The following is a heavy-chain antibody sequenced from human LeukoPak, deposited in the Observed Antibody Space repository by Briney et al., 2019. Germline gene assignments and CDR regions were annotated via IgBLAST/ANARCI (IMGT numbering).Heavy chain of an antibody. V-gene: IGHV1-69*13. CDR3: AGEYSSSGLDY. J-gene: IGHJ4*02. CDR2: IIPIFGTA. Sequence: SVKVSCKASGGTFSSYAISWVRQAPGQGLEWMGGIIPIFGTANYAQKFQGRVTITADESTSTAYMELSRLRSDDTAVYYCAGEYSSSGLDYWGQGTLVTVSS. D-gene: IGHD6-6*01. CDR1: GGTFSSYA.